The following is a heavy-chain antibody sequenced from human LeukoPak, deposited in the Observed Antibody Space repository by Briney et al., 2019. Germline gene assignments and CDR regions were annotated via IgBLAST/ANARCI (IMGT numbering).Heavy chain of an antibody. D-gene: IGHD2-21*01. J-gene: IGHJ3*02. CDR2: ISSSSSTI. CDR1: GFTFSSYS. Sequence: PGGSLRLSCAASGFTFSSYSMNWVRQAPGKGLEWVSYISSSSSTIYYADSVKGRFTISRDNAKNSLYLQMNSLRAEDTAVYYCARSRPSSHIVVVVSASRVAFDIWGQGTMVTVSS. V-gene: IGHV3-48*04. CDR3: ARSRPSSHIVVVVSASRVAFDI.